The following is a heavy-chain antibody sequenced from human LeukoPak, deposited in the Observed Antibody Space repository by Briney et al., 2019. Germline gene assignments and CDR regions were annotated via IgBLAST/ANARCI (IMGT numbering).Heavy chain of an antibody. V-gene: IGHV4-34*01. Sequence: SETLSLTCAVYGGSFSGYYWSWIRQPPGKGLEWIGEINHSGSTNYNPSLKSRVTISVDTSKNQFSLKLSSVTAADTAVYYCASLYYYGMDVWGQGTTVTVS. J-gene: IGHJ6*02. CDR1: GGSFSGYY. CDR2: INHSGST. CDR3: ASLYYYGMDV.